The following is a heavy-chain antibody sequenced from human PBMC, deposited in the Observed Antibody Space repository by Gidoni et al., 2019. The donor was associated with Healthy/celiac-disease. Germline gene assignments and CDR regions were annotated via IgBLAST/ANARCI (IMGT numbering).Heavy chain of an antibody. Sequence: EVQLLESGGGLVQPGGSLRLSCAASGFTFSSYAMRWVRQAPGKGLEWVSAISCSGGSTYYADSVKGRFTISRDNSKNTLYLQMNSLRAEDTAVYYCAKVGGYSSSWYDDFWGQGTLVTVSS. J-gene: IGHJ4*02. CDR2: ISCSGGST. D-gene: IGHD6-13*01. CDR3: AKVGGYSSSWYDDF. V-gene: IGHV3-23*01. CDR1: GFTFSSYA.